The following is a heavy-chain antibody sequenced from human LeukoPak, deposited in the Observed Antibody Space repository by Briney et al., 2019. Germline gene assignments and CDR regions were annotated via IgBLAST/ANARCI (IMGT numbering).Heavy chain of an antibody. Sequence: ASVKVSCKASGYTFTSYGISWVRQAPGQGLEWMGWISAYNGNTNYAQKLQGRVTMTPDTSTSTAYMELRSLRSDDTAVYYCARGTTRITATSPVDYWGQGTLVTVSS. CDR1: GYTFTSYG. V-gene: IGHV1-18*01. CDR2: ISAYNGNT. J-gene: IGHJ4*02. D-gene: IGHD1-20*01. CDR3: ARGTTRITATSPVDY.